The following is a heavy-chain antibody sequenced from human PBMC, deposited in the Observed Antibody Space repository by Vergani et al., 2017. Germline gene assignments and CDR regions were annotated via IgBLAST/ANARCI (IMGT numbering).Heavy chain of an antibody. J-gene: IGHJ4*02. Sequence: EVQLVESGGGLVKPGGSLRLSCAASGFTFSNAWMSWVRQAPGKGLEWVGRIKSKTDGGTTDYAAPVKGRFTISRDDSKNTLYLQMNSLKTEDTAVYYCTTILGYCSSTSCSGYWGQGTLVTVSS. CDR1: GFTFSNAW. CDR3: TTILGYCSSTSCSGY. CDR2: IKSKTDGGTT. D-gene: IGHD2-2*01. V-gene: IGHV3-15*01.